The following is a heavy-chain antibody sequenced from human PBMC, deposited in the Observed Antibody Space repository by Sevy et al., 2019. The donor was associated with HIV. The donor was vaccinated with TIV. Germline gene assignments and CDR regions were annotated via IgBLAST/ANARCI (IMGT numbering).Heavy chain of an antibody. CDR2: ISYDGSNK. J-gene: IGHJ4*02. V-gene: IGHV3-30*18. D-gene: IGHD4-17*01. CDR1: GFTFSSYG. CDR3: AKDHGDYEDYFDY. Sequence: GGSLRLSCAASGFTFSSYGMHWVRQAPGKGLEWVVVISYDGSNKYYADSVKGRFTISRDNSKNTLYLQMNSLRAEDTAVYYCAKDHGDYEDYFDYWGQGTLVTVSS.